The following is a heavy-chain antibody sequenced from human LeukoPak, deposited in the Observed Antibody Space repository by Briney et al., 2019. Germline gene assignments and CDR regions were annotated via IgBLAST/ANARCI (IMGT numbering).Heavy chain of an antibody. J-gene: IGHJ4*02. CDR3: ARGPGDQLLQN. V-gene: IGHV3-66*01. CDR1: GFTVSSNY. D-gene: IGHD2-2*01. Sequence: GGSLRLSCAASGFTVSSNYMSWVRQAPGKGLEWVSVIYSGGSTYYADSVKGRFTISRDNSKNTLYLQMNSLRAEDTAVYDCARGPGDQLLQNWGQGTLVTVSS. CDR2: IYSGGST.